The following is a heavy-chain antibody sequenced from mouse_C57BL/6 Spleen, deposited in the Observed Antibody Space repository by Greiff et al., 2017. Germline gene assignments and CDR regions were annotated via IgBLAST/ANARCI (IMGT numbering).Heavy chain of an antibody. D-gene: IGHD1-1*01. CDR2: INPSTGGT. J-gene: IGHJ4*01. V-gene: IGHV1-42*01. Sequence: EVQLQQSGPELVKPGASVKISCKASGYSFTGYYMNWVKQSPEKSLEWIGEINPSTGGTTYNQKFKAKATLTVDKSSSTAYMQLKSLTSEDSAVYYCARLPYYYGSSPFYAMDYWGQGTSVTVSS. CDR3: ARLPYYYGSSPFYAMDY. CDR1: GYSFTGYY.